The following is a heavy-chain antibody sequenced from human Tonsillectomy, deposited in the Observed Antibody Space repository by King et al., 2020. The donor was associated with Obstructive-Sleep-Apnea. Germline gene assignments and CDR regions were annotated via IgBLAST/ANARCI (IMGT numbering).Heavy chain of an antibody. Sequence: EVQLLESGGGLVQPGGSLILSCAASGITVSSYSMNWVRQAPGKGLVCVSYICSSTRTIYYADAVKGRFTISRDNAKNSLYLQMNSLRAEDTAVYYCATGGPDAFDFWGRGTMVTVSS. V-gene: IGHV3-48*04. D-gene: IGHD3-16*01. J-gene: IGHJ3*01. CDR3: ATGGPDAFDF. CDR2: ICSSTRTI. CDR1: GITVSSYS.